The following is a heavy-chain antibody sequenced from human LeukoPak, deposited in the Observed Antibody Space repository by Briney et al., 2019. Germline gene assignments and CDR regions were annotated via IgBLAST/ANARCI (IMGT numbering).Heavy chain of an antibody. D-gene: IGHD5-24*01. CDR2: INPNSGGT. CDR3: ARAHVDPVEMATMAF. Sequence: ASVKVSCKASGYTFTGYYMHWVRQAPGQGLEWMGWINPNSGGTNYAQKFQGWVTMTRDTSISTAYMELSRLRSDDTAVYYCARAHVDPVEMATMAFWGQGTLVTVS. CDR1: GYTFTGYY. J-gene: IGHJ4*02. V-gene: IGHV1-2*04.